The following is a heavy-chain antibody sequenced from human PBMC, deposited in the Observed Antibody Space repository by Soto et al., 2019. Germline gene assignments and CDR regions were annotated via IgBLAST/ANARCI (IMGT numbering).Heavy chain of an antibody. CDR1: GFTFSFYG. CDR3: AKGGSSYSAPLDD. CDR2: ISYDERNK. D-gene: IGHD2-15*01. Sequence: QVQLVDSGGGLVQPGRSLRLSCAASGFTFSFYGMHWVRQAPGKGLEWLAVISYDERNKLYADSVKGRFTISRDNSENTVSLPMNSLRTEDMAVYYCAKGGSSYSAPLDDWFQGALVTVSS. J-gene: IGHJ4*02. V-gene: IGHV3-30*18.